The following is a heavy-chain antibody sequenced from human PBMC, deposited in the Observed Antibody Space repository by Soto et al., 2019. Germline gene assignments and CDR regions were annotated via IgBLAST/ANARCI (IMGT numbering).Heavy chain of an antibody. V-gene: IGHV3-74*01. CDR1: GFTLRSHR. CDR2: VDTDGGGT. CDR3: ATVFHL. D-gene: IGHD2-8*01. Sequence: EVQLVEAGEGVVQPGRSLRVSCAASGFTLRSHRIHWVRQVPGKGLEWVSRVDTDGGGTSYADSVKGRFTISTDNAKNTVYMQMNGLRAEDTAVYYCATVFHLWGQGTLVTVSS. J-gene: IGHJ5*02.